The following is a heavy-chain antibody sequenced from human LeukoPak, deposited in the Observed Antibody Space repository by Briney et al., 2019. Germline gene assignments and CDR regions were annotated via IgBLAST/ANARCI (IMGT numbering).Heavy chain of an antibody. CDR2: IKGKTDGGTT. D-gene: IGHD6-19*01. CDR1: GFTFSNAW. V-gene: IGHV3-15*01. Sequence: PGGSLRLSCAASGFTFSNAWMSWVRQAPGKGLEWVGRIKGKTDGGTTDYAAPVKGRFTISRDDSKNTLYLQMNSLKTEDTAVYYCTTEIPPRYSSGWLSWFDPWGQGTLVTVSS. CDR3: TTEIPPRYSSGWLSWFDP. J-gene: IGHJ5*02.